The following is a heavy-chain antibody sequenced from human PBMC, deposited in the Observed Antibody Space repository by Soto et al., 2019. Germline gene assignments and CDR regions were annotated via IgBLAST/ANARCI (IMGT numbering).Heavy chain of an antibody. CDR1: GFTVSSNY. J-gene: IGHJ4*02. CDR2: IYSGGST. Sequence: EVQLVESGGGLVQPGGSLRLSCAASGFTVSSNYMSWVRQAPGKGLEWVSVIYSGGSTYYADSVKGRFTISRDNSKNTLYLQMNSLRAEDTAVYYCARDRGSSIQLWSTPFDYWGQGTLVTVSS. V-gene: IGHV3-66*01. CDR3: ARDRGSSIQLWSTPFDY. D-gene: IGHD5-18*01.